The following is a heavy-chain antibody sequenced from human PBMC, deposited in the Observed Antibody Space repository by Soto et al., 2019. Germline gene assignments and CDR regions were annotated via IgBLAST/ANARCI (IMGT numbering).Heavy chain of an antibody. V-gene: IGHV1-69*02. J-gene: IGHJ4*02. CDR1: GGTFSIYT. CDR2: VIPIFDVT. CDR3: ARDRDTSNWPNFDY. Sequence: QVQLVQSGSEVKKPGSSVKVSCKASGGTFSIYTISWVRQAPGQGLEWMGRVIPIFDVTSYAQRFQGRVTITGDKSTTAAYMELRSLRSEDTAVYYWARDRDTSNWPNFDYWGQGALVTVSS. D-gene: IGHD6-13*01.